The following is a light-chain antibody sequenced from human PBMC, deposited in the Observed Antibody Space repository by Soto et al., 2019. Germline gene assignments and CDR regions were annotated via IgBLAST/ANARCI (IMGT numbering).Light chain of an antibody. V-gene: IGLV1-44*01. Sequence: QSVLTQPPSASGTPGQRVTISCSGSSSNIGSNTVNWYQQLPGTAPKLLIYSNNQRPSGVPDRFSGSKSGTSAYLGISGLQSEDEADYYCAAWDGRLSGVVFGGGTQLTVL. J-gene: IGLJ2*01. CDR3: AAWDGRLSGVV. CDR2: SNN. CDR1: SSNIGSNT.